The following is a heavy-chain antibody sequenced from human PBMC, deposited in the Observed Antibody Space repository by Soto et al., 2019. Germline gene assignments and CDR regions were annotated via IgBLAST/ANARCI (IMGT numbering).Heavy chain of an antibody. J-gene: IGHJ6*02. Sequence: GGSLRLSCAASGFIFRSYSMHWVRQAPGKGLEWVAVISFDGTNKYYIDSVKGRFTISRDNAKNSVSLQMNSLRAEDTAVYYCAREYTAWPLAYGLDVWGQGTTVTVSS. CDR3: AREYTAWPLAYGLDV. CDR1: GFIFRSYS. D-gene: IGHD2-2*02. CDR2: ISFDGTNK. V-gene: IGHV3-30*03.